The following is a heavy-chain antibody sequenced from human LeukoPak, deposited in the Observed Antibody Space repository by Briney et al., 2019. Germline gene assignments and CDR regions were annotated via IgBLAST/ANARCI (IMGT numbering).Heavy chain of an antibody. J-gene: IGHJ4*02. CDR2: IYSGGST. CDR3: AKGSSWYRIFDY. Sequence: GGSLRLSCAASGFSVSSNAVSWMRQAPGQGLEWVSVIYSGGSTYYADSVKGRFTISRDNSKNTLYLQMNSLRAEDTAVYYCAKGSSWYRIFDYWGQGTLVTVSS. CDR1: GFSVSSNA. D-gene: IGHD6-13*01. V-gene: IGHV3-53*01.